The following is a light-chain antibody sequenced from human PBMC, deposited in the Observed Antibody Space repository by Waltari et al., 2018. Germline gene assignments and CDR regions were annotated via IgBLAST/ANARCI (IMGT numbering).Light chain of an antibody. CDR1: TLGNRN. CDR2: EDR. Sequence: SYEVTQPPSVSVSPGQTATITCSGNTLGNRNVYWYQQKSGLSPVLVMYEDRLRRSGVPGRFIGSNAGNKATLTISGTQFMDEADYHCQTWDRNTAVFGGGTKLTVL. J-gene: IGLJ2*01. CDR3: QTWDRNTAV. V-gene: IGLV3-1*01.